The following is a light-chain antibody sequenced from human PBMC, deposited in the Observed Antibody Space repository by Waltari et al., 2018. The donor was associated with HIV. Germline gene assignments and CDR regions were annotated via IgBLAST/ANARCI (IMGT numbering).Light chain of an antibody. CDR2: QDT. CDR1: KLGDKY. Sequence: SYELTQPPSVSVSPGQTASITSSGDKLGDKYACWYQQKPGQSPVLVIYQDTKRPSGIPERFSGSNSGNTATLTSGGTQTLDEADYYCQAWDSSTVVFGGGTKLTVL. CDR3: QAWDSSTVV. V-gene: IGLV3-1*01. J-gene: IGLJ2*01.